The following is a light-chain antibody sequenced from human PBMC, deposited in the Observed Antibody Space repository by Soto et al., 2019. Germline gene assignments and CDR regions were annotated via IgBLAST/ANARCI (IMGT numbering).Light chain of an antibody. CDR2: AVS. Sequence: QSALTQPASVSGSPGQSITISCTGTSSDVGGYNYVSWYQQHPGKAPKLMIYAVSNRPSGVSNRFSGSKSGNTASLAISGLQAEDEADYYCNSYTSSSTGVFGGGTKVTVL. CDR3: NSYTSSSTGV. V-gene: IGLV2-14*01. J-gene: IGLJ3*02. CDR1: SSDVGGYNY.